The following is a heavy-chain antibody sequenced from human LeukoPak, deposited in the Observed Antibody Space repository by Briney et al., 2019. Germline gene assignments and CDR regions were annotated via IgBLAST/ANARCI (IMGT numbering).Heavy chain of an antibody. CDR1: GYTFTSYG. V-gene: IGHV1-18*01. Sequence: ASVKVSCKASGYTFTSYGISWVRQAPGQGLEWMGWISAYNGNTNYAQNLQGRVTMTTDTSTSTAYMELRSLRSDDTAVYYCARAYTMVRGAYYYYMDVWGKGTTLTVSS. CDR3: ARAYTMVRGAYYYYMDV. J-gene: IGHJ6*03. D-gene: IGHD3-10*01. CDR2: ISAYNGNT.